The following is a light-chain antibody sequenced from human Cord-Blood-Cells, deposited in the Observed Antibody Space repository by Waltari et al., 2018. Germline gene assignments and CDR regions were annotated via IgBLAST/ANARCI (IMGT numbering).Light chain of an antibody. CDR3: QQYNSYWT. J-gene: IGKJ1*01. CDR2: KAS. CDR1: QSISSW. Sequence: DIQMTQSPSTRSASVGDRVTITCRASQSISSWLAWYQQQPGKAPKLLIYKASSLESGVPSRFSGSGSGTEFTLTISSLQPDDFATYYCQQYNSYWTFGQGTKVEIK. V-gene: IGKV1-5*03.